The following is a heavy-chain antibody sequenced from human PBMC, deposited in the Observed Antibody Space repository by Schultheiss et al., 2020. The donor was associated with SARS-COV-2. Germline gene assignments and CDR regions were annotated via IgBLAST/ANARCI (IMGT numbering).Heavy chain of an antibody. Sequence: SETLSLTCTVSGGSVSSGSYYWSWIRQPPGKGLEWIGYIYYSGSTNYNPSLKSRVTISVDTSKNQFSLKLSSVTAADTAVYYCARWSSTSVDLHLFDPWGQGTLVTVSS. CDR1: GGSVSSGSYY. CDR2: IYYSGST. D-gene: IGHD2-2*01. CDR3: ARWSSTSVDLHLFDP. V-gene: IGHV4-61*01. J-gene: IGHJ5*02.